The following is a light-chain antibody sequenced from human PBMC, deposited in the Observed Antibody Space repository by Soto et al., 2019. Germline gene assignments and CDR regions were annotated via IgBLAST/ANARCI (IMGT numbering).Light chain of an antibody. CDR3: QQYNNWPPLT. CDR2: GAS. Sequence: EIVLTQSPATLSVSPGETATLSCRASQSVSSSLAWYQQTPGRAPRLLIYGASNRATDIPTRFSGSGSGTEFTLTISSPQSEDFAVYYCQQYNNWPPLTFGGGTKVDIK. V-gene: IGKV3-15*01. CDR1: QSVSSS. J-gene: IGKJ4*01.